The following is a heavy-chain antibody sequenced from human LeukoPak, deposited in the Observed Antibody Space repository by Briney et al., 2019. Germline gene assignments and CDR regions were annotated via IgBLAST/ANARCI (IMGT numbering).Heavy chain of an antibody. CDR1: GFTFSSYG. V-gene: IGHV3-30*18. D-gene: IGHD7-27*01. CDR3: AKDRTSAAGNWEYYFDY. J-gene: IGHJ4*02. CDR2: ISYDGSNK. Sequence: GGSLRLSCAASGFTFSSYGMHWVRQAPGKGLEWVAVISYDGSNKYYADSVKGRFTISRDNSKNTLYLQMNSLRAEDTAVYYCAKDRTSAAGNWEYYFDYWGQGTLVTVSS.